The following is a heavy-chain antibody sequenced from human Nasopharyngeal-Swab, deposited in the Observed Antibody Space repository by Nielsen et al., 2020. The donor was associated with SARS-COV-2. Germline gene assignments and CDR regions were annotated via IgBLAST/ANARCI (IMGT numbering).Heavy chain of an antibody. CDR3: ATSIAVAGTKHSYYYYYGMDV. J-gene: IGHJ6*02. CDR2: MIPGGGGT. CDR1: EYTINNYY. D-gene: IGHD6-19*01. V-gene: IGHV1-46*02. Sequence: ASVKVSCKASEYTINNYYIHWVRQSPGQGLEWMGIMIPGGGGTNYAQKFQGRVTMTEDTSTDTAYMELSSLRSEDTAVYYCATSIAVAGTKHSYYYYYGMDVWGQGTTVTVSS.